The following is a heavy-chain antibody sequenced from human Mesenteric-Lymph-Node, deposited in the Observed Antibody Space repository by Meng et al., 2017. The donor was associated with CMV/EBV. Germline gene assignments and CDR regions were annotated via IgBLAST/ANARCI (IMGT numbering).Heavy chain of an antibody. CDR1: GFTVSSNY. D-gene: IGHD2-2*01. CDR2: ISGSSNYI. CDR3: ARDSSPDYNYYYGMDV. J-gene: IGHJ6*02. V-gene: IGHV3-21*01. Sequence: GESLKISCAASGFTVSSNYMNWVRQAPGKGLEWLSSISGSSNYIYYADSVKGRFTISRDNGKTSLYLQMNSLRAEDTAVYFCARDSSPDYNYYYGMDVWGQGTTVTVSS.